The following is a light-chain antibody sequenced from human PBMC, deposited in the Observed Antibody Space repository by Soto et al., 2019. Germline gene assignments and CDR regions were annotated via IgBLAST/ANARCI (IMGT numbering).Light chain of an antibody. V-gene: IGKV3-20*01. CDR3: QQFDSSPVYT. CDR2: GAS. CDR1: QSVSSSY. Sequence: EIVLTQSPGTLSLSPGERATLSCRASQSVSSSYLAWYQQKPGQAPRLLIYGASSRATGIPDRFSGSGSGTHFTLTISRLEPEDFAVYYCQQFDSSPVYTFGQGTKLEIK. J-gene: IGKJ2*01.